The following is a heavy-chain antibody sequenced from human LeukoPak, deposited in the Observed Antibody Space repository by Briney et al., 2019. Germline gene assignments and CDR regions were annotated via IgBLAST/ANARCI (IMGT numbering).Heavy chain of an antibody. V-gene: IGHV4-39*01. Sequence: SETLSLTCTVSGGSISSSDYWGWIRQPPGKGLEWIGSIYYSGSTYYNPSLKSRVTISVDTSKNQFSLKLSSVTAADTAVYYCARQLYCSGGSCYSYSWFDPWGQGTLVTVSS. D-gene: IGHD2-15*01. CDR1: GGSISSSDY. J-gene: IGHJ5*02. CDR3: ARQLYCSGGSCYSYSWFDP. CDR2: IYYSGST.